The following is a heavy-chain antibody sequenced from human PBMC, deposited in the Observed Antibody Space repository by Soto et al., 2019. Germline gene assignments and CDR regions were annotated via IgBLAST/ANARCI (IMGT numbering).Heavy chain of an antibody. J-gene: IGHJ4*02. CDR1: GGSFSGYY. CDR3: ARRGYSGYDSRYYFDY. Sequence: LSLTCAVYGGSFSGYYWSWIRQPPGKGLEWIGEINHSGSTNYNPSLKSRVTISVDTSKNQFSLKLSSVTAADTAVYYCARRGYSGYDSRYYFDYWGQGTLVTVSS. CDR2: INHSGST. V-gene: IGHV4-34*01. D-gene: IGHD5-12*01.